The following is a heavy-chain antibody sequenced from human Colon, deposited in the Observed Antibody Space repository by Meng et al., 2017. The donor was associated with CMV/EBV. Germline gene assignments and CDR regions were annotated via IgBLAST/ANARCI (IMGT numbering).Heavy chain of an antibody. Sequence: GESLKISCAASGFTFSSYAMNWVRQAPGEGPEWVSTISGSDGNTYYSGSVMGRFTVSRDNSKNTLFLQMNSLRAEDTAIYYCAKSPYISEYHYDSSGYFDYWGQGTLVTVSS. D-gene: IGHD3-22*01. CDR1: GFTFSSYA. CDR2: ISGSDGNT. J-gene: IGHJ4*02. CDR3: AKSPYISEYHYDSSGYFDY. V-gene: IGHV3-23*01.